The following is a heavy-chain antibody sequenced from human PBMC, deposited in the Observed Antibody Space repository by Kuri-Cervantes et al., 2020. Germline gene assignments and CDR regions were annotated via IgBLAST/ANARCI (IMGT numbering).Heavy chain of an antibody. D-gene: IGHD6-19*01. Sequence: GGSLRLSCAASGFTFNSYWMHWVRQAPGKGLVWVSRIDTDGSHTTYADSVKGRFTISRDNAKNTLYLQMNSLRAEDTAVYHCAKDRAVGSTPYYFDYWGQGTLVTVSS. CDR1: GFTFNSYW. J-gene: IGHJ4*02. CDR2: IDTDGSHT. CDR3: AKDRAVGSTPYYFDY. V-gene: IGHV3-74*01.